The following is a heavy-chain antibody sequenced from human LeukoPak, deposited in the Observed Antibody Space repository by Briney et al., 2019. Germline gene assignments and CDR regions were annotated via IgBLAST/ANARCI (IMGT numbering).Heavy chain of an antibody. CDR3: ARGCSTSCPVDY. J-gene: IGHJ4*02. V-gene: IGHV4-34*01. D-gene: IGHD2-2*01. Sequence: SETLSLTCAVYGGSFSDYYWSWIRQPPGKGLEWIGEINHSGSTNYNPSLKSRVTISVDTSKNQFSLKLSSVTAADTAVYYCARGCSTSCPVDYWGQGTLVTVSS. CDR2: INHSGST. CDR1: GGSFSDYY.